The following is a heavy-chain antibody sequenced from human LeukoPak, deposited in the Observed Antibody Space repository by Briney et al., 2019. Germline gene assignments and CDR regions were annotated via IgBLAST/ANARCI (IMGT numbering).Heavy chain of an antibody. CDR1: GYTFTSYD. J-gene: IGHJ4*02. V-gene: IGHV1-8*01. CDR2: MNPNSGNT. CDR3: ARGRRWLQLRQVFDY. Sequence: ASVKVSCKASGYTFTSYDTNWVRQATGQGLEWMGWMNPNSGNTGYAQKFQGRVTMTRNTSISTAYMELSSLRSEDTAVYYCARGRRWLQLRQVFDYCRQGTLVTVSS. D-gene: IGHD5-24*01.